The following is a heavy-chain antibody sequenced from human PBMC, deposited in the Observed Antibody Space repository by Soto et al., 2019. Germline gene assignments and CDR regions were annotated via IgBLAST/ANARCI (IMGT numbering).Heavy chain of an antibody. CDR2: TYYRSKWYN. Sequence: SQTLSLTCPVSGDSVSSNNIAWNWLRQSPWRGLEWLGRTYYRSKWYNEYAVSVRSRITINLDTSKNQFSLQLNSVTPEDTAVYYCARGRWYRFDYWGQGAQVTVSS. V-gene: IGHV6-1*01. D-gene: IGHD2-15*01. CDR3: ARGRWYRFDY. J-gene: IGHJ4*02. CDR1: GDSVSSNNIA.